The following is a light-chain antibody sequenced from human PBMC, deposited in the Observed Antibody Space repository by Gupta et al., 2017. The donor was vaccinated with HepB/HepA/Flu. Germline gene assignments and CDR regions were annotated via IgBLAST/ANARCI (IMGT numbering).Light chain of an antibody. Sequence: QLVLTQSPSASASLGASVKLTCTLSSGHSSYAIAWHQQQPEKGPRYLMKFKSDGSHSKGDGIPDRFSASSSGAERYRTISSLQSEDEADYYWQTWGTDIRVFGGGTKLTVI. CDR3: QTWGTDIRV. CDR2: FKSDGSH. J-gene: IGLJ3*02. V-gene: IGLV4-69*01. CDR1: SGHSSYA.